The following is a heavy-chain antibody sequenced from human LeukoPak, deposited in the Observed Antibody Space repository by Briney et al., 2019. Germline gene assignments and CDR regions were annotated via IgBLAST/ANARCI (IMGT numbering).Heavy chain of an antibody. D-gene: IGHD3-16*01. CDR2: INPNSGGT. CDR1: GYTFTGYY. Sequence: GASVKVPCKASGYTFTGYYMHWVRQAPGQGLEWMGWINPNSGGTNYAQRFQGRVTMTRDTSISTAYMELSRLRSDDTAVYYCARDTKRSRARWENLGIDPWGQGTLVTVSS. V-gene: IGHV1-2*02. J-gene: IGHJ5*02. CDR3: ARDTKRSRARWENLGIDP.